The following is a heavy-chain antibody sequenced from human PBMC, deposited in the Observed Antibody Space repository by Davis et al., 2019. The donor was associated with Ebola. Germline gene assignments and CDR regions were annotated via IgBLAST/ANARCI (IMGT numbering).Heavy chain of an antibody. CDR2: IYDRST. Sequence: PGGSLRLSCAASGFTVSSNHMSWVRQAPGKGLEWVSVIYDRSTAYADSVRGRFTISRDKSNNTLYLDMNSLRVDDTAVYYCARDAGADNSFDPWGQGTLVRVSS. V-gene: IGHV3-53*05. CDR3: ARDAGADNSFDP. CDR1: GFTVSSNH. J-gene: IGHJ5*02. D-gene: IGHD1-1*01.